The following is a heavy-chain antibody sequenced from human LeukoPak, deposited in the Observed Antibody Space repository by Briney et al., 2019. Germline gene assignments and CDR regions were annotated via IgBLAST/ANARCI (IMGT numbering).Heavy chain of an antibody. CDR3: ARVVRVPVACFGY. CDR1: GFTFSSNY. J-gene: IGHJ4*02. D-gene: IGHD2-2*01. V-gene: IGHV3-66*01. Sequence: GSLRLSCAASGFTFSSNYMSWVRQAPGKGLEWVSVIYSGGTTYYADSVKGRFTISRDNSKNTLYLQMNSLRAEDTAVYYCARVVRVPVACFGYWGQGTLVTVSS. CDR2: IYSGGTT.